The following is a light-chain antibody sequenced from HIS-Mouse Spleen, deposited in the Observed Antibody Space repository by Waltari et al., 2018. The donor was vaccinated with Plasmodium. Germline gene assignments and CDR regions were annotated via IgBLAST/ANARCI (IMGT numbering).Light chain of an antibody. Sequence: DIQMTQSPSTLSASVGDRVTITCRASQSISSWLAWYQQKPGKAPKLLIYKASSLEGGVPSRFSGSGSGTEFTLTISSLQPDDFATYYCQQYPWTFGQGTKVEIK. CDR3: QQYPWT. V-gene: IGKV1-5*03. J-gene: IGKJ1*01. CDR1: QSISSW. CDR2: KAS.